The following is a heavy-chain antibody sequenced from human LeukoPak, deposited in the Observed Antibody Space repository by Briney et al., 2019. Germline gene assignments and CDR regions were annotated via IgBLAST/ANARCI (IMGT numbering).Heavy chain of an antibody. CDR1: GGTFSSYA. D-gene: IGHD6-13*01. V-gene: IGHV1-69*05. Sequence: GASVKVSCKASGGTFSSYAISWVRQAPGQGLEWMGGNIPIFGTANYAQKFQGRVTITTDESTSTAYMELSSLRSEDTAVYYCARDLGVSIAAAGASWGQGTLVTVSS. CDR3: ARDLGVSIAAAGAS. J-gene: IGHJ5*02. CDR2: NIPIFGTA.